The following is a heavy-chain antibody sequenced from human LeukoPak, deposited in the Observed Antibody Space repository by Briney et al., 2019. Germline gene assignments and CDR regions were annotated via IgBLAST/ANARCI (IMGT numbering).Heavy chain of an antibody. Sequence: SETLSLTCTVSGGSISSSSYYWGWLRQPPGKGLEWIGSIYYSGSTYYNPSLKSRVTISVDTSKNQFSLKLSSVTAADTAVYYCARDSGYSYGYFDYWGQGTLVTVSS. CDR3: ARDSGYSYGYFDY. V-gene: IGHV4-39*07. CDR2: IYYSGST. J-gene: IGHJ4*02. D-gene: IGHD5-18*01. CDR1: GGSISSSSYY.